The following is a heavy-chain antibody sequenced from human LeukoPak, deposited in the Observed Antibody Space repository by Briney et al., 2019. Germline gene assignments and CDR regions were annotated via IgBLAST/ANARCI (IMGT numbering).Heavy chain of an antibody. CDR3: ARAVSADTAMVYFDY. Sequence: GGSLRLSCAASGFTFSDYYMFWIRQAPGKGLEWVSYISNSGSIIYYADSVKGRFTVSRDDAKDSLYLQMNSLRAEDTAVYYCARAVSADTAMVYFDYWGQGTLVTVSS. J-gene: IGHJ4*02. CDR2: ISNSGSII. V-gene: IGHV3-11*01. D-gene: IGHD5-18*01. CDR1: GFTFSDYY.